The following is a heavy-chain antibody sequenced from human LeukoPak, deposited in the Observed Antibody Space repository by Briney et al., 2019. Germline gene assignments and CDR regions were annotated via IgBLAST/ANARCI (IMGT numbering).Heavy chain of an antibody. J-gene: IGHJ2*01. D-gene: IGHD3-10*01. CDR2: IRLGGGLT. Sequence: PGGSLRLSCSGSGFTFMNYVTAWVRQAPGKGLEWVSSIRLGGGLTHSADPVKGRFIISRDMNTLFLQMNNLRPEDTAMYYCARKITMVRGPLIKGYFDLWGRGTLVSVSS. CDR3: ARKITMVRGPLIKGYFDL. CDR1: GFTFMNYV. V-gene: IGHV3-23*01.